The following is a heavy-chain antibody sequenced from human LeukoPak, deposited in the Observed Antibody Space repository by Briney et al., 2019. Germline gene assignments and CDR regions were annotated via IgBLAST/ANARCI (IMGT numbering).Heavy chain of an antibody. V-gene: IGHV1-58*01. CDR3: AAGGDEENLYYFDY. J-gene: IGHJ4*02. CDR2: IVVGSGNT. D-gene: IGHD3-16*01. Sequence: TSVKVSCKASGFTFTSSAVQWVRQARGQRLEWIGWIVVGSGNTNYAQKFQERVTITRDMSTSTAYMELSSLGSEDTAVYYCAAGGDEENLYYFDYRGQGTLVTVSS. CDR1: GFTFTSSA.